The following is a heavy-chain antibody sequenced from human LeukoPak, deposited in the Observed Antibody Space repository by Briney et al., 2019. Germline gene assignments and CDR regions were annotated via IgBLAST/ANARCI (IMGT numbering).Heavy chain of an antibody. CDR1: GFAFSNVW. D-gene: IGHD6-25*01. J-gene: IGHJ4*02. V-gene: IGHV3-15*01. CDR3: NTGTAAADY. Sequence: PGGSLRLSCAASGFAFSNVWMSWVRQAPGKGLEWVGRIKSQTDGGTTDYAAPVKDRFTISRDGSKTTLYLQMNSLKTEDTAGYYCNTGTAAADYWGQGTLVTVSS. CDR2: IKSQTDGGTT.